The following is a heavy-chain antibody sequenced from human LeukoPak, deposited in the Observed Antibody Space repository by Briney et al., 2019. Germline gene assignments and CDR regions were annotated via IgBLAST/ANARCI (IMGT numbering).Heavy chain of an antibody. D-gene: IGHD5-18*01. CDR3: ARVSQLWFLYHYYYYMDV. CDR2: IKQEGSEK. CDR1: GFTFSSYW. V-gene: IGHV3-7*01. J-gene: IGHJ6*03. Sequence: GGSLRLSWAASGFTFSSYWMSWVRRAPGKGLEWVANIKQEGSEKYYVDSGKGPFTISRDNAQNSLYLPMNRLRAEDPAVYYRARVSQLWFLYHYYYYMDVWGKGPTVTVSS.